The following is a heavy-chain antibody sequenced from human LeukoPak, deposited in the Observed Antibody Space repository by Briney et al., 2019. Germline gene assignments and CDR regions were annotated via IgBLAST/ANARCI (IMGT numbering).Heavy chain of an antibody. CDR1: GGSISSGSYY. D-gene: IGHD1-26*01. CDR2: IYTSGST. CDR3: ARPGSYGPNDAFDI. V-gene: IGHV4-61*02. Sequence: PSQTLSLTCTVSGGSISSGSYYWSWIRQPAGKGLEWIGRIYTSGSTNYNPSLKSRVTISVDTSKNQFSLKLSSVTAADTAVYYCARPGSYGPNDAFDIWGQGTMVTVSS. J-gene: IGHJ3*02.